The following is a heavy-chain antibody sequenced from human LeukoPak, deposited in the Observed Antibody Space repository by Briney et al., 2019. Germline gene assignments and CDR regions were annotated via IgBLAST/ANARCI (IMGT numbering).Heavy chain of an antibody. V-gene: IGHV3-74*01. CDR1: GFTFSTYW. D-gene: IGHD6-19*01. CDR2: INSDGTRT. CDR3: VRDLPWLADY. Sequence: AGGSLRLPCAASGFTFSTYWMHWVRQAPGKGLVWVSRINSDGTRTSYADSVKGRFTISRDNAKNTLYLEMSSLRAEDTAVYYCVRDLPWLADYWGQGTLVTVSS. J-gene: IGHJ4*02.